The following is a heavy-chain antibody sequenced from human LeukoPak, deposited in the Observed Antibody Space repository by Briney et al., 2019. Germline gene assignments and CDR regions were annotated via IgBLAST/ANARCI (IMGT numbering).Heavy chain of an antibody. Sequence: SVKVSCKASGFTFTSSAMQWVRQARGQRLEWIGWIVVGSGNTNYAQKFQERVTITRDMSTSTAYMELSSLRSEDTAVYYCAVNQIRYYGMDVWGQGTTVTVSS. V-gene: IGHV1-58*02. CDR3: AVNQIRYYGMDV. CDR1: GFTFTSSA. J-gene: IGHJ6*02. D-gene: IGHD1-14*01. CDR2: IVVGSGNT.